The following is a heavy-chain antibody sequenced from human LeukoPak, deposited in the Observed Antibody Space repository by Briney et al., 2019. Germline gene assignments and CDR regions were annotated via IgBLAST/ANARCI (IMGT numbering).Heavy chain of an antibody. D-gene: IGHD2-21*02. J-gene: IGHJ5*02. V-gene: IGHV1-8*01. Sequence: ASVKVSCKASGYTFTSYDINWVRQATGQGLEWMGWMNPNSGNTGYAQKFQGRVTMTRNTSISTAYMELSSLRSEDTAVYYCARAAGFTASNWFDPWGQGTLVTVSS. CDR2: MNPNSGNT. CDR1: GYTFTSYD. CDR3: ARAAGFTASNWFDP.